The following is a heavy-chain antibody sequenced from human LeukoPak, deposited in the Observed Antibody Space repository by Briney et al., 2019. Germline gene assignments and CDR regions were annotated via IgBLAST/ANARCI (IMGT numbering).Heavy chain of an antibody. CDR2: IFYSGNT. Sequence: SETLSLTCTVSGDSISNHYWSWIRQPPGKGLVWIGYIFYSGNTHYNPSLKSRVTMSVDTSKNQFSLRLSSVTPADKAVYYCARDRGEGIVGTFDYWGQGTLVTVSS. V-gene: IGHV4-59*11. CDR1: GDSISNHY. D-gene: IGHD1-26*01. CDR3: ARDRGEGIVGTFDY. J-gene: IGHJ4*02.